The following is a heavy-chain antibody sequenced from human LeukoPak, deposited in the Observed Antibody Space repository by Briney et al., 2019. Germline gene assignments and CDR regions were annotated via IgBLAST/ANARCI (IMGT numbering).Heavy chain of an antibody. CDR3: AREKYYYDSSGYSLSAHGMDV. Sequence: NPSETLSLTCAVYGGSFSGYYCSWIRQPPRKGLEWIGEINHSVSTNYNPSLKSRVTISVDTSKNHSSLKLSSVTAADTAVYYCAREKYYYDSSGYSLSAHGMDVWGQGTTVTVSS. CDR1: GGSFSGYY. CDR2: INHSVST. J-gene: IGHJ6*02. V-gene: IGHV4-34*01. D-gene: IGHD3-22*01.